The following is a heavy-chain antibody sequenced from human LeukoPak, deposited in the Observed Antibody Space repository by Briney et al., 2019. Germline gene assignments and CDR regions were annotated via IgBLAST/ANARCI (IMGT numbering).Heavy chain of an antibody. J-gene: IGHJ3*02. CDR1: GFTFGDYA. CDR3: TRDRVRGNAFDI. V-gene: IGHV3-49*04. CDR2: IRSKAYGGTT. Sequence: HPGGSLRLSCTASGFTFGDYAMSWVRQAPGKGLEWVGFIRSKAYGGTTEYAASVKGRFTISRDDSKSIAYLQMNSLKTEDTAVYYCTRDRVRGNAFDIWGQGTMVTVSS.